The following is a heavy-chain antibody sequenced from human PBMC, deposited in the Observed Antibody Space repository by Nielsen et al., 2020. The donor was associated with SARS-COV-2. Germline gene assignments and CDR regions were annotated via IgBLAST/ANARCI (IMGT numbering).Heavy chain of an antibody. CDR2: IKQDGSEK. CDR3: ARDPKPAARDYYYYGMDV. V-gene: IGHV3-7*01. J-gene: IGHJ6*02. D-gene: IGHD2-2*01. CDR1: GFTFSSHW. Sequence: GESLKISCAASGFTFSSHWMSWVRQAPGKGLEWVANIKQDGSEKYYVDSVKGRFTISRDNAKNSLYLQMNSLRAEDTAVYYCARDPKPAARDYYYYGMDVWGQGTTVTVS.